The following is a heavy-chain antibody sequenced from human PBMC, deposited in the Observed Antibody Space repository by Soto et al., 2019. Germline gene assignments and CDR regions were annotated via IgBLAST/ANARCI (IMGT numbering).Heavy chain of an antibody. CDR2: ISSDGSNR. D-gene: IGHD5-18*01. Sequence: GGSLRLSCASSGFTFSGYAMHLVRQAPGKGLEWVAVISSDGSNRYYGDSVKGRFTISRDNFKNTLYLQVNSLRPEDTGVYYCARDKETAAIHYFGYWGQGTLLTVSS. J-gene: IGHJ4*02. V-gene: IGHV3-30-3*01. CDR1: GFTFSGYA. CDR3: ARDKETAAIHYFGY.